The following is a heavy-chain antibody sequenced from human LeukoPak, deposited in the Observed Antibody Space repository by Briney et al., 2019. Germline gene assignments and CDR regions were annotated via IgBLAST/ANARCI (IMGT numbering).Heavy chain of an antibody. CDR2: TYYRSKWYN. Sequence: SQTLSLTCAISGDSVSSNSAAWNWIRQSPSRGLEWLGRTYYRSKWYNDYAVSVKSRITINPDTSKNQFSLQLNSVTPEDTAVYYCARDLGLRGGIQGFWSYDAFDIWGQGTMVTVSS. CDR1: GDSVSSNSAA. V-gene: IGHV6-1*01. CDR3: ARDLGLRGGIQGFWSYDAFDI. D-gene: IGHD3-10*01. J-gene: IGHJ3*02.